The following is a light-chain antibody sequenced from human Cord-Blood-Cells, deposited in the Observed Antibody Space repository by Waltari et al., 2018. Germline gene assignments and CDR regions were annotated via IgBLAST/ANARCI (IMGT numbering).Light chain of an antibody. V-gene: IGKV3-20*01. CDR3: QQYGSSPTWT. CDR1: QSVSSSY. CDR2: GAS. Sequence: EIVLTQSPGTLSLSPGERATLSCRASQSVSSSYLALYQQKPGQAPRLLIYGASSRATGIPDRFSASGSGTDFTLTISRLEPEDFAVYYCQQYGSSPTWTFGQGTKVEIK. J-gene: IGKJ1*01.